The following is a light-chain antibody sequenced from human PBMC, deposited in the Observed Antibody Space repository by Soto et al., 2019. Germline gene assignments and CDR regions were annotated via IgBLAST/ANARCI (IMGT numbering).Light chain of an antibody. CDR3: QQRSNWPAT. CDR2: DAS. J-gene: IGKJ1*01. Sequence: EIVLTQSPGTLSLSPGERAILSCRASQSVSSSYLAWYQQKPGQAPRLLIYDASNRATGIPARFSGSGSGTDFTLTISSLEPEDFAVYYCQQRSNWPATFGQGTRWIS. V-gene: IGKV3D-20*02. CDR1: QSVSSSY.